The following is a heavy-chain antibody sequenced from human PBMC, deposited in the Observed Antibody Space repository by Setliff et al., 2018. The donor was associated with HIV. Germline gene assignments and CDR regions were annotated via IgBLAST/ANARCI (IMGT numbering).Heavy chain of an antibody. Sequence: SETLSLTCTVSGGSVTTYYWSWIRQSPARGLEWIGNIFPRGSTNYNPSLKSRVTLSLDTSKNQFSLNVDSVTAADTAVYYCARGRNYYGSGSYYNVLLGSKYYYYMDVWGKGTTVTVSS. V-gene: IGHV4-4*07. CDR3: ARGRNYYGSGSYYNVLLGSKYYYYMDV. D-gene: IGHD3-10*01. CDR1: GGSVTTYY. CDR2: IFPRGST. J-gene: IGHJ6*03.